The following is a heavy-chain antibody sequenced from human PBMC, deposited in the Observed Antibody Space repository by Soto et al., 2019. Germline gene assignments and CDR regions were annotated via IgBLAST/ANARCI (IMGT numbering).Heavy chain of an antibody. Sequence: QLQLQESGPGLVKPSETLSLTCTVSGGSISSSSYYWGWIRQPPGKGLGWIGTIYHSGSTYYKPSLKSRVTISVDTSKNQFSLKLNSVTAADTAIYYCAREMGGSIDYWGQGTLVTVSS. CDR1: GGSISSSSYY. J-gene: IGHJ4*02. CDR3: AREMGGSIDY. V-gene: IGHV4-39*01. CDR2: IYHSGST. D-gene: IGHD1-26*01.